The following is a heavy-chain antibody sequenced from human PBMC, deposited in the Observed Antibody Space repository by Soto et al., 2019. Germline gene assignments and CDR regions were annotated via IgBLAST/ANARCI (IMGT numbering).Heavy chain of an antibody. CDR2: IDPSDSYT. CDR1: GYSFTSYW. CDR3: ARHPLTTVVTPGYYYYGMDV. V-gene: IGHV5-10-1*01. D-gene: IGHD4-17*01. J-gene: IGHJ6*02. Sequence: GESLKISCQGSGYSFTSYWISWVRQMPGKGLEWMGRIDPSDSYTNYSPSFQGHVTISANKSISTAYLQWSSLKASDTAMYYCARHPLTTVVTPGYYYYGMDVWGQGTTVTVSS.